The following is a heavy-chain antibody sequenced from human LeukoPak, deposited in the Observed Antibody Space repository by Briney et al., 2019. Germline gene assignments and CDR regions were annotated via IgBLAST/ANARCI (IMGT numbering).Heavy chain of an antibody. J-gene: IGHJ6*03. Sequence: GGSLRLSCAASGFTFSDYWMSWVRQAPGKGLEWVASMKKDGSEKYYLDSVKGRFTISRDNAKNSLYLQMNSLRAEDTAVYYCAKDVRFLDDTPDYYMDVWGKGTTVTVSS. CDR3: AKDVRFLDDTPDYYMDV. CDR1: GFTFSDYW. V-gene: IGHV3-7*01. CDR2: MKKDGSEK. D-gene: IGHD3-3*01.